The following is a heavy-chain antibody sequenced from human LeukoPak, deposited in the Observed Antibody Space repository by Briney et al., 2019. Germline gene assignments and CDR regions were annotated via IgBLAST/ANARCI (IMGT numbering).Heavy chain of an antibody. CDR3: ARQGSYQDY. D-gene: IGHD3-16*02. V-gene: IGHV4-59*01. J-gene: IGHJ4*02. CDR2: IYYSGTT. CDR1: GGSISSYY. Sequence: SETLSLTCTVSGGSISSYYWSWIRQPPGKGLEWIGYIYYSGTTNYNPSLKSRVTISVDTSKNQFSLELSSVTAADTAVYYCARQGSYQDYWGQGTLVTVSS.